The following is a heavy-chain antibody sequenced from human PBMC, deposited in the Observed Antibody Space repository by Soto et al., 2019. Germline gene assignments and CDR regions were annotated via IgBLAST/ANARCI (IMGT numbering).Heavy chain of an antibody. J-gene: IGHJ6*03. Sequence: HLGGSLRLSCAASGFTFSSYAMSWVRQAPGKGLEWVSAISGSGGSTYYADSVKGRFTISRDNSKNTLYLQMNSLRAEDTAVYYCANELSGYCSSTSCYNMDVWGKGTTVTVSS. CDR2: ISGSGGST. V-gene: IGHV3-23*01. CDR3: ANELSGYCSSTSCYNMDV. CDR1: GFTFSSYA. D-gene: IGHD2-2*02.